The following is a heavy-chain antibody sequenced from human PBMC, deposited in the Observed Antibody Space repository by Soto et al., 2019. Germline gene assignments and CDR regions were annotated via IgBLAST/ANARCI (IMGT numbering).Heavy chain of an antibody. V-gene: IGHV4-34*01. J-gene: IGHJ6*03. Sequence: SETLSLTCAVYGGSFSGYYWSWIRQPPGKGLEWIGEINHSGSTNYNPSLKSRVTISVDTSKNQFSLKLSSVTAADTAVYYCAREGYCSSTSCYTTQTYYYYYYMDVWGKGTTVTVSS. D-gene: IGHD2-2*02. CDR1: GGSFSGYY. CDR2: INHSGST. CDR3: AREGYCSSTSCYTTQTYYYYYYMDV.